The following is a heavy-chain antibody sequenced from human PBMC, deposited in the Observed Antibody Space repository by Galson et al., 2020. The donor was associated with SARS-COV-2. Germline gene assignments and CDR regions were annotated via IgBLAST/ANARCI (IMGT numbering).Heavy chain of an antibody. D-gene: IGHD1-26*01. CDR1: GGSFSGYY. J-gene: IGHJ4*02. V-gene: IGHV4-34*01. CDR3: ARRVGRMTRFLDY. Sequence: SQTLSLTCAVYGGSFSGYYWSWIRQPPGKGLEWIGEINHSGSTNYNPSLKSRVTISVDTSKNQFSLKLSSVTAADTAVYYCARRVGRMTRFLDYWGQGTLVTVSS. CDR2: INHSGST.